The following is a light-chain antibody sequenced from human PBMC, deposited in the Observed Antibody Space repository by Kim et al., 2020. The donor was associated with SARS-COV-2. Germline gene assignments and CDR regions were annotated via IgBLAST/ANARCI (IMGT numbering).Light chain of an antibody. CDR2: DAS. CDR1: ESIGRL. V-gene: IGKV1-5*01. Sequence: DIQMTQSPFTLSASVGDRVTITCRASESIGRLLAWYQQKPGKAPKFLLYDASTLESGVPSRFSGSGSGTEFSLTISSLQPDDSATYYCQHYDSYPLSFGGGTKVEI. CDR3: QHYDSYPLS. J-gene: IGKJ4*01.